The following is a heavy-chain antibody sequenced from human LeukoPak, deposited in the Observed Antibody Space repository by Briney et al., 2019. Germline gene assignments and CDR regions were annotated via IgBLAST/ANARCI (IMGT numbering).Heavy chain of an antibody. CDR2: ISGLGDNT. CDR1: GFTFSSYG. D-gene: IGHD3-10*01. CDR3: AKVPYGSGTRGGFDY. V-gene: IGHV3-23*01. Sequence: RGSLRLSCAASGFTFSSYGMSWVRQAPGKGLEWVSAISGLGDNTYYADSVKGRFTISRDNSKSTLYLQMNSLRAEDTAVYYCAKVPYGSGTRGGFDYWGQGTLVTVSS. J-gene: IGHJ4*02.